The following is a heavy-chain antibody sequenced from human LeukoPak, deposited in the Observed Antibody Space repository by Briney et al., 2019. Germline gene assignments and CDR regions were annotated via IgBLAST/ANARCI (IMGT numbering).Heavy chain of an antibody. J-gene: IGHJ3*02. CDR1: GGSISSYY. CDR3: ARGPPRWDAFDI. V-gene: IGHV4-59*08. Sequence: SETLSLTCTVSGGSISSYYWSWTRQPPGKGLEWIGYIYYSGSTNYNPSLKSRVTISVDTSKNQFSLKLSSVTAADTAVYYCARGPPRWDAFDIWGQGTMVTVSS. CDR2: IYYSGST.